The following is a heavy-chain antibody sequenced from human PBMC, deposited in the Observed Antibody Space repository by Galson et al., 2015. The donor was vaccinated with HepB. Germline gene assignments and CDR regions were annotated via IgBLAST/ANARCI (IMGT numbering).Heavy chain of an antibody. Sequence: SLRLSCAASGFTFSSYSMNWVRQAPGKGLEWVSYISSSSSTIYYADSVKGRFTISRDNAKNSLYLQMNSLRAEDTAVYYCARDSNYDILTGYSLPSYYFDYWGQGTLVTVSS. D-gene: IGHD3-9*01. CDR3: ARDSNYDILTGYSLPSYYFDY. CDR1: GFTFSSYS. J-gene: IGHJ4*02. V-gene: IGHV3-48*01. CDR2: ISSSSSTI.